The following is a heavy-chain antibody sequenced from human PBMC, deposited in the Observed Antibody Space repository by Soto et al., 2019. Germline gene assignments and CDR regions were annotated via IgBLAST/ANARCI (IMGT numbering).Heavy chain of an antibody. V-gene: IGHV1-8*01. Sequence: QVQLVQSGAEVKKPGASVKASCKASGYTFTSYDINWVRQATGQGLEWMGWMNPNSGNTGYAQKFQGRVTMTRNTAISTAYMELSSLRAEITAAYYCARESTGSHSMDVWGQGSTVTVSS. CDR2: MNPNSGNT. J-gene: IGHJ6*02. CDR1: GYTFTSYD. CDR3: ARESTGSHSMDV. D-gene: IGHD1-1*01.